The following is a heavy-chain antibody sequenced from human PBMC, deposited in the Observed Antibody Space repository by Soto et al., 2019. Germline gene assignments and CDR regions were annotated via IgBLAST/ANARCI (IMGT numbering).Heavy chain of an antibody. CDR2: IIPIFGTA. D-gene: IGHD3-22*01. J-gene: IGHJ4*02. CDR1: GGTFSSYA. V-gene: IGHV1-69*06. CDR3: ARVKYYYDSSGYYLTDY. Sequence: SVKVSCKASGGTFSSYAISWVRQAPGQGLEWMGGIIPIFGTANYAQKFQGRVTITADKSTSTAYMELSSLRSEDTAVYYCARVKYYYDSSGYYLTDYWGQGTLVTVSS.